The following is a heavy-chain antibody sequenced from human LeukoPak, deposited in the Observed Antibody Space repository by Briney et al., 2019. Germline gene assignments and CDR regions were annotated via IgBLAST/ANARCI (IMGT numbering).Heavy chain of an antibody. J-gene: IGHJ5*02. CDR1: GYPFTTYE. V-gene: IGHV1-8*01. CDR3: ARGPRNDP. D-gene: IGHD1-14*01. CDR2: VHPNTGNT. Sequence: ASVKVSCKTSGYPFTTYEINWVRQAAGQGLEWMGWVHPNTGNTAYAQRFQGRVTMTRDTSISTAYMELSSLTSNDTPVYFCARGPRNDPWGQGTLVTVSS.